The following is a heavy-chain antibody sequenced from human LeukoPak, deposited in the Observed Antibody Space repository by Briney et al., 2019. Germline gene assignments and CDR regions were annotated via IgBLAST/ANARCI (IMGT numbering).Heavy chain of an antibody. CDR3: GRHVSNGWDYHYGLDV. V-gene: IGHV4-39*01. Sequence: SETLSLTCTVSGGSVASTGRYWGWIRQPPGKGLEWIGSAYYTGDIYSPPSLKSRLTIPVDTSKNQFALTLSSVTAADTAVYYCGRHVSNGWDYHYGLDVWGRGTTVTVSS. CDR1: GGSVASTGRY. D-gene: IGHD6-19*01. CDR2: AYYTGDI. J-gene: IGHJ6*02.